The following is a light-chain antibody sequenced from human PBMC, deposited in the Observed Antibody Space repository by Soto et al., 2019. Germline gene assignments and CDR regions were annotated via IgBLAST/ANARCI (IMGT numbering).Light chain of an antibody. CDR2: DAS. CDR1: QSVSSNY. CDR3: QHYTSSPVT. Sequence: ETVLTQSPGTLSLSPGERATLSCRASQSVSSNYFAWYQQKPGQAPRLLIYDASSRASGIPDRFSGSGSGTDFTLTISRLEPEDFAVYYCQHYTSSPVTFGGGTKVEIK. J-gene: IGKJ4*01. V-gene: IGKV3-20*01.